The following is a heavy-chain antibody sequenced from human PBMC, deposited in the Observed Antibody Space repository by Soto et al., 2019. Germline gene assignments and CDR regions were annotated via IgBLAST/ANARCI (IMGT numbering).Heavy chain of an antibody. Sequence: QVQLVQSGAEVKKPGSSVKVSCKASGGTFSSYAISWVRQAPGQGLEWMGGIIPISDTTNYAQKFQGRVTITADKSTSTAYMELSSLRSEDTAVYYCPRSQGSSTSLEIYYYYYYGMDVWGQGTTVTVSS. D-gene: IGHD2-2*01. J-gene: IGHJ6*02. V-gene: IGHV1-69*06. CDR1: GGTFSSYA. CDR3: PRSQGSSTSLEIYYYYYYGMDV. CDR2: IIPISDTT.